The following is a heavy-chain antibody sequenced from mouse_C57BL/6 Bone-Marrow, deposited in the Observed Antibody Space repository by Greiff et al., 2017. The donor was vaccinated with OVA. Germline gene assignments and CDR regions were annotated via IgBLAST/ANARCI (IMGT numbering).Heavy chain of an antibody. J-gene: IGHJ2*01. D-gene: IGHD2-2*01. CDR2: IDPSDSYT. V-gene: IGHV1-69*01. Sequence: QVQLQQPGAELVMPGASVKLSCKASGYTFTSYWMHWVKQRPGQGLEWIGEIDPSDSYTNYNQKFKGKSTLTVDKSSSTAYMQLSSLTSEDSAVYYCARGGVKSYWGQGTTLTVSS. CDR3: ARGGVKSY. CDR1: GYTFTSYW.